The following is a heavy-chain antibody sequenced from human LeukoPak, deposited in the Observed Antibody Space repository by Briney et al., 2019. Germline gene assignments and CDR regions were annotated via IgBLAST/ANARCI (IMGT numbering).Heavy chain of an antibody. J-gene: IGHJ5*02. V-gene: IGHV1-69*13. CDR2: IIPIFGTA. D-gene: IGHD3-10*01. CDR3: ARELLRDYYGSGSYYKA. Sequence: SVKVSCKVSGYTLTELSMHWVRQAPGQGLEWMGGIIPIFGTANYAQKFQGRVTITADESTSTAYMELSSLRSEDTAVYYCARELLRDYYGSGSYYKAWGQGTLVTVSS. CDR1: GYTLTELS.